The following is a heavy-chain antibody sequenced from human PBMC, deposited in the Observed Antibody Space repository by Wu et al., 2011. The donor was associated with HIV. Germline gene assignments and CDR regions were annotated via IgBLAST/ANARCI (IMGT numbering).Heavy chain of an antibody. CDR3: ARDWRYGGSSAEYADY. V-gene: IGHV1-2*02. CDR2: INPNSGDA. J-gene: IGHJ4*02. Sequence: VQLVQSGAEAKKPGASVKVSCKASGYTFSAHFIHWVRQAPGQGLEYMGWINPNSGDAHFTQAFQGRVTMTRDTSLNTAYLELINLTSNDTAVYFCARDWRYGGSSAEYADYWGQGTLIIVS. D-gene: IGHD3-10*01. CDR1: GYTFSAHF.